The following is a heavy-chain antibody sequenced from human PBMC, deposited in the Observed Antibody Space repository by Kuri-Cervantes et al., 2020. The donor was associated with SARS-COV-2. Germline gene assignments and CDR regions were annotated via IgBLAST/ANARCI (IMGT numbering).Heavy chain of an antibody. V-gene: IGHV3-23*01. D-gene: IGHD1-26*01. CDR3: AREFSAMVGAPTAAFDI. J-gene: IGHJ3*02. CDR2: IGASGATT. CDR1: GFTFSNYA. Sequence: ETLSLTCAASGFTFSNYAMSWVRQAPGMGLEWVSAIGASGATTYYADSVKGRFTISRDNSKSTVYVQMNSLRAEDTAVYYCAREFSAMVGAPTAAFDIWGQGTMGTVSS.